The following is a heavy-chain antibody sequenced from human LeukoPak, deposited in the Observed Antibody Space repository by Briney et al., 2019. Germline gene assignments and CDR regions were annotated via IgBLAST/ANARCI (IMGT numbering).Heavy chain of an antibody. CDR3: AKGHGDASGYYYFDS. Sequence: GGSLRLSCAASGFIFSNYGMSWVRQAPGKGLEWVSAIRGNAGTTYYADSVKGRFTIFRDNFKNMLYLQMNSLRVEDTAVYYCAKGHGDASGYYYFDSWGQGTLVTVSS. V-gene: IGHV3-23*01. CDR1: GFIFSNYG. CDR2: IRGNAGTT. D-gene: IGHD3-22*01. J-gene: IGHJ4*02.